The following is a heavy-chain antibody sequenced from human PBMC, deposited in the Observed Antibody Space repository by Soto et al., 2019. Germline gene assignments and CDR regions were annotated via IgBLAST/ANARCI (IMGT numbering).Heavy chain of an antibody. CDR3: ARVPCRGGACCYFDY. CDR1: GFTFSNYA. V-gene: IGHV3-30-3*01. J-gene: IGHJ4*02. D-gene: IGHD2-15*01. Sequence: QVQVVESGGGVVQPGRSLRLSCAASGFTFSNYAMHWVRQAPGKGLEWVSVISYDGSKKYHADSVKGRFTISRDNSKNTLYLQMNSLRAEDTAVYYCARVPCRGGACCYFDYWGQGTQVTVSS. CDR2: ISYDGSKK.